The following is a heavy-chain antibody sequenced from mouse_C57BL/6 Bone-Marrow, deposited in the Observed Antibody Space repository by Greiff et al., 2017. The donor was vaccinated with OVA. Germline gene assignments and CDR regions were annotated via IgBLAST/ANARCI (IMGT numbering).Heavy chain of an antibody. CDR3: ARLLDV. V-gene: IGHV1-81*01. J-gene: IGHJ1*03. Sequence: VKVVESGAELARPGASVKLSCKASGYTFTSYGISWVKQRTGQGLEWIGEIYPRSGNTYYNEKFKGKATLTADKSSSTAYMELRSLTSEDSAVYFCARLLDVWGTGTTVTVSS. CDR2: IYPRSGNT. CDR1: GYTFTSYG.